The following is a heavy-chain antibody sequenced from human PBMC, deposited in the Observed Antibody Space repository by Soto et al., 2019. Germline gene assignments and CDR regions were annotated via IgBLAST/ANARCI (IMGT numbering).Heavy chain of an antibody. CDR1: GGSFSGYY. CDR2: INHSGST. CDR3: ARVTGRYYYGMDV. V-gene: IGHV4-34*01. J-gene: IGHJ6*02. Sequence: QVQLQQWGAGLLKPSETLSLTCAVYGGSFSGYYWSWIRQPPGKGLEWIGEINHSGSTNYNPSLKNRVTISVDTCKNQFSRKLSSVTAADTAVYYCARVTGRYYYGMDVWGQGTTVTVSS.